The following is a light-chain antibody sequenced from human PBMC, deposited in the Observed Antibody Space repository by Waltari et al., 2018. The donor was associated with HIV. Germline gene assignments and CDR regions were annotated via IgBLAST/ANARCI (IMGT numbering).Light chain of an antibody. J-gene: IGLJ2*01. CDR2: EVN. CDR1: SSDVGRYAY. CDR3: TSYAGINPVA. V-gene: IGLV2-8*01. Sequence: QSALTQPPSASGSPGQSVTISCTGTSSDVGRYAYVYWYQQHPGKAPKLLIYEVNKRPSGVPDRFSGSKSGNTASLTVSGLQAEDEAEYSCTSYAGINPVAFGGGTKLTVL.